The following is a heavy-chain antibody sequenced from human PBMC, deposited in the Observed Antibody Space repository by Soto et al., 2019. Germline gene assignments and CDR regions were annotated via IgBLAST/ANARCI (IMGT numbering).Heavy chain of an antibody. J-gene: IGHJ6*02. V-gene: IGHV3-23*01. CDR2: ISGSAGST. CDR1: GFTFSSYA. CDR3: ARERDIVVVVAAATGMDV. D-gene: IGHD2-15*01. Sequence: GGSLRLSCAASGFTFSSYAMSWVRQAPGKGLEWVSTISGSAGSTYYADYVKGRFTISRDNSRKTLYLQMNSLRAEDTAVYYCARERDIVVVVAAATGMDVWGQGTTVTVSS.